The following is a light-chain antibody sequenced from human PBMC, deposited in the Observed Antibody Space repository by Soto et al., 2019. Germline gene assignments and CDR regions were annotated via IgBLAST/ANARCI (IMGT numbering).Light chain of an antibody. CDR1: SSNIGSNT. CDR3: AAWDDSLNGFYV. J-gene: IGLJ1*01. V-gene: IGLV1-44*01. CDR2: SNN. Sequence: QSVLTQPPSASGTPGQRVTISCSGSSSNIGSNTVNWYQQLPGTAPKLRIYSNNQQPSGGPDRFSGSKSGTSASLAISGLHSEDEADYYCAAWDDSLNGFYVFGTGTKLTVL.